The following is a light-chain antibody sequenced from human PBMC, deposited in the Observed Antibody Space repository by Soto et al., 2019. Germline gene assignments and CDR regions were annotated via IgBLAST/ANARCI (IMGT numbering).Light chain of an antibody. J-gene: IGLJ3*02. CDR1: GSNIGENA. V-gene: IGLV1-44*01. Sequence: QAVVTQPPSASGTLGQTVTISCSGSGSNIGENAVNWYQHLPGTAPQLLIYSNALRPSGVPHRFSGSKSGTAGSLAISGLQSEDEAHYYCAAWDDSLKAMLFGGGTKLTVL. CDR3: AAWDDSLKAML. CDR2: SNA.